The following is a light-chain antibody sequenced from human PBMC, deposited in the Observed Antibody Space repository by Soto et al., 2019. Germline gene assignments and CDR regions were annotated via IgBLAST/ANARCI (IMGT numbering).Light chain of an antibody. CDR1: QSISSW. CDR2: DAS. V-gene: IGKV1-5*01. J-gene: IGKJ3*01. Sequence: DIQMTQSPSTLSASVGDRVTITCRASQSISSWLAWYQQKPGKAPKLLIYDASSLESGVPSRFSGSGSGTEFTLTISSLQPDDFATYYCQQYNSYCFTFGPGTKVDIK. CDR3: QQYNSYCFT.